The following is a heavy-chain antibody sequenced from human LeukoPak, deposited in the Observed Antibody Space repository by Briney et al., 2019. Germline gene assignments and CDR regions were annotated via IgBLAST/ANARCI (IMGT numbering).Heavy chain of an antibody. V-gene: IGHV3-23*01. D-gene: IGHD2-15*01. CDR2: ISGSGGTT. J-gene: IGHJ6*03. CDR1: GFTFSNYG. Sequence: GGSLRLSCAASGFTFSNYGMSWVRQAPGKGLEWVSGISGSGGTTYYADSVKGRFTISRDNSKNTLYLQMNSLRAEDTAVYYCAKDGGYCSGGSCYEYYYYYYYMDVWGKGTTVTISS. CDR3: AKDGGYCSGGSCYEYYYYYYYMDV.